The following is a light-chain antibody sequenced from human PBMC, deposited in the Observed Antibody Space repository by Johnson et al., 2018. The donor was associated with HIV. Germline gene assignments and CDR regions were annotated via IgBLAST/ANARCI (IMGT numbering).Light chain of an antibody. J-gene: IGLJ1*01. V-gene: IGLV1-51*02. CDR2: ENN. Sequence: QSVLTQPPSVSAAPGQNVTISCSGGSSNIGTNYVSWYQQFPGPAPKLLIYENNKRPSGIPDRFSGSTSATSATLGITGLQPGDEADYYCGTWHSRLNGYVFGSGTKVTVL. CDR1: SSNIGTNY. CDR3: GTWHSRLNGYV.